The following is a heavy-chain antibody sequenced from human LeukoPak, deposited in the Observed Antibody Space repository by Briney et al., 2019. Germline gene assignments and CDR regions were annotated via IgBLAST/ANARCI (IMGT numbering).Heavy chain of an antibody. J-gene: IGHJ4*02. D-gene: IGHD2-21*01. CDR2: INPNSGGT. Sequence: ASVKVSCKASGYTFTGYFMHWVRQAPGQGLEWMGWINPNSGGTIYAQKFQGRVTMTEDTSTDTAYMELSSLRSEDTAVYYCATGGLTDPLWYWGQGTLVTVSS. CDR1: GYTFTGYF. V-gene: IGHV1-2*02. CDR3: ATGGLTDPLWY.